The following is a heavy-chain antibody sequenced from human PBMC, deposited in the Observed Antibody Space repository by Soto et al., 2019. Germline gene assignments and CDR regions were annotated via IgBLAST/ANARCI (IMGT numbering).Heavy chain of an antibody. D-gene: IGHD5-12*01. Sequence: SQTLSLTCAISGDSVSSNSAAWNWIRQSPSKGLKWLGRTYYRSKWYNDYAVSVKSRITINPDTSKNQLSLQLNSVTPEDTAVYYCARVGYKGVGRVPRGHGMDVWGQGTTVTVSS. V-gene: IGHV6-1*01. CDR2: TYYRSKWYN. J-gene: IGHJ6*02. CDR3: ARVGYKGVGRVPRGHGMDV. CDR1: GDSVSSNSAA.